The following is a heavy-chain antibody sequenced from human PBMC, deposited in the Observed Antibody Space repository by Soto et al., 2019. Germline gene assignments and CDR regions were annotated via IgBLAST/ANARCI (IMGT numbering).Heavy chain of an antibody. CDR1: GYTFTSYD. V-gene: IGHV1-8*01. Sequence: GASVKVSCKASGYTFTSYDINWVRQATGQGLEWMGWMNPNSGNTGYAQKFQGRVTMTRNTSISTAYMELSSLRSEDTAVYYCARDLNSWNLGSGWYPPGYYYYMDVWGKGTTVTVSS. CDR2: MNPNSGNT. CDR3: ARDLNSWNLGSGWYPPGYYYYMDV. J-gene: IGHJ6*03. D-gene: IGHD6-19*01.